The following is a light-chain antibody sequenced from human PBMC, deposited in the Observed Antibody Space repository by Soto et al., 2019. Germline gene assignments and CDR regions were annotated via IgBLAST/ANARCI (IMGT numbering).Light chain of an antibody. J-gene: IGLJ1*01. CDR2: EVS. CDR1: SSDVGAYNY. V-gene: IGLV2-8*01. Sequence: QSVLTQPPSASGSPGQSVTISCTGTSSDVGAYNYVSWYQQLPGKAPKLIIYEVSKRPSGVPDRFSGSKSGNTASLTVSGLQAEDEFDYYCPSYGGTYSPFSAFGPGTKVSV. CDR3: PSYGGTYSPFSA.